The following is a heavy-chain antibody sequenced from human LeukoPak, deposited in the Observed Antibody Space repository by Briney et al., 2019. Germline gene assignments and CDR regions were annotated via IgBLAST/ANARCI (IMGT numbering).Heavy chain of an antibody. Sequence: PGGSLRLSCAASGFTFSSYGMHWVRQAPGKGLEWVAFIRYDGSNKYYADSVKGRFTISRDNAKNSLYLQMNSLRAEDTALYYCATEPRYSGSYYVDYWGQGTLVTVSS. J-gene: IGHJ4*02. CDR2: IRYDGSNK. D-gene: IGHD1-26*01. CDR1: GFTFSSYG. V-gene: IGHV3-30*02. CDR3: ATEPRYSGSYYVDY.